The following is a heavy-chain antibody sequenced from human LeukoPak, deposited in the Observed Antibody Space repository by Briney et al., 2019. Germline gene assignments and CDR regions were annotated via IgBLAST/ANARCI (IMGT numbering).Heavy chain of an antibody. V-gene: IGHV4-61*02. Sequence: SQTLSLTCTVSGGSISSGSYYWSWIRQPAGKGLEWIGRIFTTGRTNYNPSLKSRLTMSIDTSKNEFSVRLTSVTAADTAMYYCARVRLGHDLWSDYDALDIWGRGTMVAVSS. CDR2: IFTTGRT. D-gene: IGHD3-3*01. CDR1: GGSISSGSYY. J-gene: IGHJ3*02. CDR3: ARVRLGHDLWSDYDALDI.